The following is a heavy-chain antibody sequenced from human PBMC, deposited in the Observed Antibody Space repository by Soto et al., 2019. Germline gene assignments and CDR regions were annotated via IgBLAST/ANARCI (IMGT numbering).Heavy chain of an antibody. CDR2: IIPIFGTA. J-gene: IGHJ3*02. D-gene: IGHD3-22*01. V-gene: IGHV1-69*06. Sequence: QVQLVQSGAEVKKPGSSVKVSCKASGGTFSSYAISWVRQAPGQGLEWMGGIIPIFGTANYAQKFQGRVTITADKYTSTAYMELSSLRSEDTAVYYCARVGNYYDSSGYPTTHAFDIWGQGTMVTVSS. CDR3: ARVGNYYDSSGYPTTHAFDI. CDR1: GGTFSSYA.